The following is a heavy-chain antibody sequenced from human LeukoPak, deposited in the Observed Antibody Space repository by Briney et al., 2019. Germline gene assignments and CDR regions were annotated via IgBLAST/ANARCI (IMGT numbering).Heavy chain of an antibody. Sequence: ASVKVSCKASGYIFSSYGITWVRQAPGPGLEWVGWISAYNGQTNFVQKFQGRVTMTTDTSTSTAYIELRSLRSDDTAVYYCARAILSRWSLSQWFDPWGQGTLVTVSS. CDR2: ISAYNGQT. CDR3: ARAILSRWSLSQWFDP. V-gene: IGHV1-18*01. J-gene: IGHJ5*02. D-gene: IGHD2-8*01. CDR1: GYIFSSYG.